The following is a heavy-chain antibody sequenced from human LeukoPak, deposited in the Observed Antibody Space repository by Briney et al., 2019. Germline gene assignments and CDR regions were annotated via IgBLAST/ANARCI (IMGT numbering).Heavy chain of an antibody. Sequence: ASVKVSSKASGYTFTAYYMHWVRQAPGQGLEWMGWINPNSGGTNYAQKFQGRVTMTRDTSISTAYMELSRLRPDDTAVYYCARSYYDFWSGYYTGHDAFDIWGQGTMVTVSS. CDR3: ARSYYDFWSGYYTGHDAFDI. V-gene: IGHV1-2*02. J-gene: IGHJ3*02. CDR2: INPNSGGT. CDR1: GYTFTAYY. D-gene: IGHD3-3*01.